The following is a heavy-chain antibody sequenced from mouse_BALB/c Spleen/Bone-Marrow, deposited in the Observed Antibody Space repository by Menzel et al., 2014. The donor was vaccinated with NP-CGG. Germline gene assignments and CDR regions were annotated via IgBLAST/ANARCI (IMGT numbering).Heavy chain of an antibody. CDR1: GYTFTDYH. J-gene: IGHJ3*01. V-gene: IGHV1S107*01. D-gene: IGHD1-1*01. CDR3: XXXXXDXYXWXXX. Sequence: VQLQQSGPEPVKPGASVKMSCKASGYTFTDYHMKWVKQSHGKSLEWIGEINPNNGDTFYNQKYKGKATLTVDKSSSTAYMQLNXXXXXXXXXXXXXXXXXDXYXWXXXWGXGTLATVSA. CDR2: INPNNGDT.